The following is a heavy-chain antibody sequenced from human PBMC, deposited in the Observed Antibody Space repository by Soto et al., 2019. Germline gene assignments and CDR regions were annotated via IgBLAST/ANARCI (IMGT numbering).Heavy chain of an antibody. CDR3: VRQLGWFDP. Sequence: NPSETLSLTCTVSGDSMSNMYWSWVRQPPGKGLEWIGYIHYSGTTKYNPSLKSRVTISVDTSKNQFSLKLTSVTAADTAVYYCVRQLGWFDPWGQGTLVTVSS. CDR1: GDSMSNMY. CDR2: IHYSGTT. J-gene: IGHJ5*02. V-gene: IGHV4-59*08.